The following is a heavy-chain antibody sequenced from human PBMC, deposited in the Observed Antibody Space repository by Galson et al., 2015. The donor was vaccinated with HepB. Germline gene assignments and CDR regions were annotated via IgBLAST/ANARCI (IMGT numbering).Heavy chain of an antibody. CDR3: ARDRFRSYDFLTGGVTGYYFDY. D-gene: IGHD3-9*01. J-gene: IGHJ4*02. Sequence: SLRLSCAASGFTFNSYAMSWVRQAPGKGLEWVSTISGSGGSTFYGDSVKGRLILSRDNSKKTLYLQTNSLRAGDTAVYYCARDRFRSYDFLTGGVTGYYFDYWGQGTLVTVSS. CDR2: ISGSGGST. V-gene: IGHV3-23*02. CDR1: GFTFNSYA.